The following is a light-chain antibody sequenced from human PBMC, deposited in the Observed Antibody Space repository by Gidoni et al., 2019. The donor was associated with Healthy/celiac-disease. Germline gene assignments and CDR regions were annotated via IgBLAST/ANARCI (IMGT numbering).Light chain of an antibody. CDR3: QQRSNWPPRYT. CDR1: QSVSSY. V-gene: IGKV3-11*01. Sequence: ELVLTQSPATLSLSPGERATLSCRASQSVSSYLAWYQQKPGQAPRLLIDDASNRATGIPARFSGSGSGTDFTLTISSLEPEDFAVYFCQQRSNWPPRYTFGQGTKLEIK. J-gene: IGKJ2*01. CDR2: DAS.